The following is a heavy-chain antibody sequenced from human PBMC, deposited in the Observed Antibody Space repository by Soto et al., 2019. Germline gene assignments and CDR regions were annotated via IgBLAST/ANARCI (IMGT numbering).Heavy chain of an antibody. CDR1: GFIFSNYA. J-gene: IGHJ4*02. D-gene: IGHD2-21*02. V-gene: IGHV3-30-3*01. CDR3: VRGTCYDCWNIDY. CDR2: IPDDGDKI. Sequence: QVPLVESGGGVVQPGTSLRLSCAASGFIFSNYAMHWVRQAPGKGLEWMAVIPDDGDKIHYADSVKGRFTISRDNSKNTLYLQINSLRVEDTAVYYCVRGTCYDCWNIDYWGQGTQVTVSS.